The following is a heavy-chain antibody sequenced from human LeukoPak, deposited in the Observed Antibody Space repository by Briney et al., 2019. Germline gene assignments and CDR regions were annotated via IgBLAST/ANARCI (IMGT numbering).Heavy chain of an antibody. CDR2: IRSKVYAGTT. CDR1: GLTFGDFA. CDR3: IRSYCDSQFTYYSFYMDV. D-gene: IGHD4-17*01. V-gene: IGHV3-49*04. J-gene: IGHJ6*03. Sequence: PGGSLRLSCTGSGLTFGDFAMSWVRQAPGKGLQWVGFIRSKVYAGTTEYAASVNGRFIISRDDSKSIASLQMNNLKPEDTAVYYCIRSYCDSQFTYYSFYMDVWGKGTTVTVSS.